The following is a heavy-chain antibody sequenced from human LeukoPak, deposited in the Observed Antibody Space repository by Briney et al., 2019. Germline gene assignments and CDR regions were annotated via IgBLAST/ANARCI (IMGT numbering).Heavy chain of an antibody. D-gene: IGHD3-22*01. CDR2: INPNSGGT. Sequence: ASVKVSCKASGYTFTGYYMHWVRQAPGQGLEWMGWINPNSGGTNYAQKFQGRVTMTRDTSISTAYMELSRLRSDDTAVYYCASFGKRPEVYYDSSGYYQNYFDYWGQGTLVTVSS. J-gene: IGHJ4*02. CDR1: GYTFTGYY. CDR3: ASFGKRPEVYYDSSGYYQNYFDY. V-gene: IGHV1-2*02.